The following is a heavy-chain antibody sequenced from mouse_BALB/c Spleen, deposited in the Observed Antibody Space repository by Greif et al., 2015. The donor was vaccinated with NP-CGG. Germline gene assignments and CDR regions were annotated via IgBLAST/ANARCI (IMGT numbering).Heavy chain of an antibody. V-gene: IGHV14-4*02. CDR3: NVGDYYGSSSPFAY. Sequence: EVQLQQSGAELVRSGASVKLSCTASGFNIKDYYMHWVKQRPEQGLEWIGWIDPENGDTEYAPKFQGKATMTADTSSNTAYLQLSSLTSEDTAVYYCNVGDYYGSSSPFAYWGQGTLVTVSA. CDR1: GFNIKDYY. CDR2: IDPENGDT. D-gene: IGHD1-1*01. J-gene: IGHJ3*01.